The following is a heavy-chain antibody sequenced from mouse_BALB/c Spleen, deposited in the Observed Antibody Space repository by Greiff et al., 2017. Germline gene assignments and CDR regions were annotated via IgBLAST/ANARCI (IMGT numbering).Heavy chain of an antibody. D-gene: IGHD2-10*01. CDR1: GFTFNTYA. V-gene: IGHV10-1*02. CDR2: IRSKSNNYAT. J-gene: IGHJ1*01. CDR3: VRPPSSYYGNYVYFDV. Sequence: EVQLVESGGGLVQPKGSLKLSCAASGFTFNTYAMNWVRQAPGKGLEWVARIRSKSNNYATYYADSVKDRFTISRDDSQSMLYLQMNNLKTEDTAMYYCVRPPSSYYGNYVYFDVWGAGTTVTVSS.